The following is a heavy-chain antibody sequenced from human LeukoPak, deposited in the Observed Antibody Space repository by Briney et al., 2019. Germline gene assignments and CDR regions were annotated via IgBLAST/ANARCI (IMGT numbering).Heavy chain of an antibody. Sequence: ASVKVSCKASGYTFTGYYIHWVRQAPGQGLEWMGRINPNSGGTNYVQKFQGRVTMTRDTSISTAYMELSRLRSDDTAVYYCAIVINYYDSSGYYNDNWLDPWGQGTLVTVSS. CDR3: AIVINYYDSSGYYNDNWLDP. CDR1: GYTFTGYY. V-gene: IGHV1-2*06. J-gene: IGHJ5*02. D-gene: IGHD3-22*01. CDR2: INPNSGGT.